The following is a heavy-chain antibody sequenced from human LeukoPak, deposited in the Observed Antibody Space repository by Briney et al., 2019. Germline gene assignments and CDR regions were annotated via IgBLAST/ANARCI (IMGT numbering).Heavy chain of an antibody. CDR2: IIPILGIA. Sequence: SVKVSCKAPVGTFSSYAISWVREAPGQGLEWMGRIIPILGIANYAQKFQGRVTITADKSTSTAYMELSSLRSEDTAVYYCARGFLRNGYNDWGQGTLVTVSS. CDR3: ARGFLRNGYND. D-gene: IGHD5-24*01. CDR1: VGTFSSYA. V-gene: IGHV1-69*04. J-gene: IGHJ4*02.